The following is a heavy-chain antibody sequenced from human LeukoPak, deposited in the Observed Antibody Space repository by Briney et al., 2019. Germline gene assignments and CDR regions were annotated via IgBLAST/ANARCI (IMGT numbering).Heavy chain of an antibody. CDR2: IYYSGST. CDR3: ARHGWLADWFDP. CDR1: GGSISSYY. Sequence: SETLSLTCTVSGGSISSYYWSWIRQPPGKGLEWIGYIYYSGSTNYNPSLKSRVTISVDTSKNQFSLKLSSVTAADTAVYYCARHGWLADWFDPWGQGTLVTVSS. V-gene: IGHV4-59*08. D-gene: IGHD5-24*01. J-gene: IGHJ5*02.